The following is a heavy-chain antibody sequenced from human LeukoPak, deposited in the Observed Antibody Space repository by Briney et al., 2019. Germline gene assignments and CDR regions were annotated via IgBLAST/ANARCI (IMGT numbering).Heavy chain of an antibody. J-gene: IGHJ6*03. CDR2: IKQDGSEK. CDR1: GFIFSSYW. Sequence: GGSLRLSCAASGFIFSSYWMSWVRQAPGKGLEWVANIKQDGSEKKYVDSVKGRFTISRDNAKNSLYLQMNRLRAEDAAMYYCARESGPGYYNYYMDVWGKGTTVTISS. V-gene: IGHV3-7*03. D-gene: IGHD1-14*01. CDR3: ARESGPGYYNYYMDV.